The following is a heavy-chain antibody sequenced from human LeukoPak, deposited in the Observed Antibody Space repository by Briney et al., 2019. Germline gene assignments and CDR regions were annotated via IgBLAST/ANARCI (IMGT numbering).Heavy chain of an antibody. CDR3: ARAGTCSSTSCDGGIEY. Sequence: SGGSLRLSCAASGFAFSSYNMKWVRQAPGKGLEWVSFISTTSTYIYYADSVKGRFTVSRDNSKNLLYLQMDSLRVEDTAVYYCARAGTCSSTSCDGGIEYWGQGTLVTVPS. CDR1: GFAFSSYN. CDR2: ISTTSTYI. J-gene: IGHJ4*02. D-gene: IGHD2-2*01. V-gene: IGHV3-21*06.